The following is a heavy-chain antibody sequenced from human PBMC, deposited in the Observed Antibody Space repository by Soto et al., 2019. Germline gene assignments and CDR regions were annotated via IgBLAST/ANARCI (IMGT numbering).Heavy chain of an antibody. V-gene: IGHV3-74*01. CDR1: GLTFSNYW. CDR2: ISRDGSST. Sequence: PGGSLRLSCAGSGLTFSNYWIHWVRQAPGQGLAWVSRISRDGSSTTYADSVKGRFTISRDFAKNTVHLQMNSLRAEDKAVYYCARESSGYSSYFDYWGQGTLVTVSS. D-gene: IGHD5-12*01. CDR3: ARESSGYSSYFDY. J-gene: IGHJ4*02.